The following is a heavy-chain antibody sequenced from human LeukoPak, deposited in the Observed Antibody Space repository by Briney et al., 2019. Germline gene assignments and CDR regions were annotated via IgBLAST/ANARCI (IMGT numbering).Heavy chain of an antibody. CDR1: GFTLSNSG. CDR3: ATASRWLQFGYFDY. J-gene: IGHJ4*02. V-gene: IGHV3-30*02. CDR2: IQYDGSNK. D-gene: IGHD5-24*01. Sequence: GGSLRLSCAASGFTLSNSGMHWVRQAPGKGLEWVTLIQYDGSNKYYTDTVKGRFTVSRDSSKNTLYLQMNSLRPEDTAVYYCATASRWLQFGYFDYWGQGTLVTVSS.